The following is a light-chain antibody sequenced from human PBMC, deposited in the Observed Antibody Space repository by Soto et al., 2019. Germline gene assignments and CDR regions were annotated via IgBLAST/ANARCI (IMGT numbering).Light chain of an antibody. V-gene: IGLV2-23*02. CDR3: CSHAGSGNFEWV. J-gene: IGLJ3*02. CDR2: EVS. Sequence: QSALTQPASVSGSPGQSITISCTGTSSDVGTYNLVSWYQQHPGKAPKLIIYEVSKRPSGVSNRFSGSKSGNTASLTISGLQAEDEADYYCCSHAGSGNFEWVFGGGTKLTVL. CDR1: SSDVGTYNL.